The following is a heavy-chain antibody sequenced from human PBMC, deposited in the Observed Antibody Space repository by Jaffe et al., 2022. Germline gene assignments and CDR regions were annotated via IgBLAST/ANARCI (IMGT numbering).Heavy chain of an antibody. CDR1: GGTFSSYA. CDR2: IIPIFGTA. CDR3: ARDGGGYCSSTSCYGGNYYYYYMDV. V-gene: IGHV1-69*05. J-gene: IGHJ6*03. Sequence: QVQLVQSGAEVKKPGSSVKVSCKASGGTFSSYAISWVRQAPGQGLEWMGGIIPIFGTANYAQKFQGRVTITTDESTSTAYMELSSLRSEDTAVYYCARDGGGYCSSTSCYGGNYYYYYMDVWGKGTTVTVSS. D-gene: IGHD2-2*01.